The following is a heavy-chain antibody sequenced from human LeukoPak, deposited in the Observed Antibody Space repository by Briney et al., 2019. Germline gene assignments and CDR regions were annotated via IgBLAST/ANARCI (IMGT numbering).Heavy chain of an antibody. J-gene: IGHJ5*02. CDR1: GLTFSSYW. CDR2: IKHDESEK. Sequence: GGSLSLSCAASGLTFSSYWMSWVRQAPGKGLEWVASIKHDESEKYYVDSLKGRITISRDNAKNSLFLQMNSLRAEDTAVYYCARHGYYDRSGYSSWGQGTLVTVSS. V-gene: IGHV3-7*01. D-gene: IGHD3-22*01. CDR3: ARHGYYDRSGYSS.